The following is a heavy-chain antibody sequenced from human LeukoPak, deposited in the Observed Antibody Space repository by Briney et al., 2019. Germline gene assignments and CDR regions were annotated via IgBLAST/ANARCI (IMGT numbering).Heavy chain of an antibody. CDR2: MYYSGST. V-gene: IGHV4-39*07. D-gene: IGHD2-2*01. J-gene: IGHJ5*02. Sequence: SETLSLTCTVSGGSVRRGGSFWGWLRQPPGKGLEWIGTMYYSGSTSYNSSLRSRVSISLDTSNNQFSLKLSSVTAADTAVYYCARSQYQLLLSRHRNWFDPWGQGTLVTVSS. CDR3: ARSQYQLLLSRHRNWFDP. CDR1: GGSVRRGGSF.